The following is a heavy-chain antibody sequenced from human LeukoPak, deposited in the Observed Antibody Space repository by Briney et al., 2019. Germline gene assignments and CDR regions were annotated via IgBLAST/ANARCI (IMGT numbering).Heavy chain of an antibody. Sequence: TSETLSLTCTVSGYSISSGYYWGWIRQPPGKGLEWIGSIYHSGSTYYNPSLKSRVTISVDTSKNQFSLKLSSVTAADTAVYYCARVSEYSSGNDYWGQGTLVTVSS. CDR1: GYSISSGYY. CDR2: IYHSGST. CDR3: ARVSEYSSGNDY. V-gene: IGHV4-38-2*02. J-gene: IGHJ4*02. D-gene: IGHD6-19*01.